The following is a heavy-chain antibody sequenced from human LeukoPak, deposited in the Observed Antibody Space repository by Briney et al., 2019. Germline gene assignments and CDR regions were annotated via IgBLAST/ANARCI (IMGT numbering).Heavy chain of an antibody. CDR1: GFTFSSYS. CDR3: ARVKDTADYYMDV. D-gene: IGHD2-15*01. V-gene: IGHV3-21*01. CDR2: ISSSSSYI. J-gene: IGHJ6*03. Sequence: GGSLRLSCAASGFTFSSYSMNWVRQAPGKGLEWVSSISSSSSYIYYADSVKGRFTISRDNAKNSLYLQMNSLRAEDTAVYYCARVKDTADYYMDVWGKGTTVTVSS.